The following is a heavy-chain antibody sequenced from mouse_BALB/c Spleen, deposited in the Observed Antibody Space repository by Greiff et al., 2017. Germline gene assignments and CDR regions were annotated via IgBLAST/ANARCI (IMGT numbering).Heavy chain of an antibody. V-gene: IGHV1-54*01. J-gene: IGHJ1*01. CDR2: INPGSGGT. D-gene: IGHD1-1*01. Sequence: QVQLQQSGAELVRPGTSVKVSCKASGYAFTNYLIEWVKQRPGQGLEWIGVINPGSGGTNYNEKFKGKATLTADKSSSTAYMQLSSLTSDDSAVYFCARKAGSSYGYFDVWGAGTTVTVSS. CDR3: ARKAGSSYGYFDV. CDR1: GYAFTNYL.